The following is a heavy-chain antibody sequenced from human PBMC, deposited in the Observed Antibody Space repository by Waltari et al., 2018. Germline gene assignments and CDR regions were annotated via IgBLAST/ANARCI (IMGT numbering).Heavy chain of an antibody. CDR1: GDSVSKTGAA. CDR3: ARGRGIAVEFDY. J-gene: IGHJ4*02. V-gene: IGHV6-1*01. Sequence: QVQLQQSGPGLVKPSQTLSLTCAISGDSVSKTGAAWNWIRQSPSRGLEWLARTYYRSRWYSDYAVSVKSRITLNPDTSKNQFSLQLNSVTPDDTAVYYCARGRGIAVEFDYWGQGTLVTVSS. D-gene: IGHD6-19*01. CDR2: TYYRSRWYS.